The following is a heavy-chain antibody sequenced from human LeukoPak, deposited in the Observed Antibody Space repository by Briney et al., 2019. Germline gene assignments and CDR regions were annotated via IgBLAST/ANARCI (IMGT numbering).Heavy chain of an antibody. D-gene: IGHD3/OR15-3a*01. CDR3: ARQTGSGLFILP. CDR2: IYYSGNT. CDR1: GESFSGYY. V-gene: IGHV4-34*01. J-gene: IGHJ4*02. Sequence: SETLSLTCVVYGESFSGYYWTWIRQPPGKGLEWIGSIYYSGNTYYNASLKSQVSISIDTSKNQFSLKLTSVIAADTAVYYCARQTGSGLFILPGGQGTLVTVSS.